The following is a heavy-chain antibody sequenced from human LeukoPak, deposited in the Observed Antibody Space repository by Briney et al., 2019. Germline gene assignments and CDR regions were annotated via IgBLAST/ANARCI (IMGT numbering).Heavy chain of an antibody. D-gene: IGHD4-11*01. Sequence: GGSLRLSCAASRFTFSSYAMSWVRQAPGKGLEWVSSISSSSSFIYYADSVKGRFTISRDNAKTSLYLQMNSLRAEDTAVYFCARMTTFDYWGQGTLVTVSS. V-gene: IGHV3-21*01. CDR1: RFTFSSYA. J-gene: IGHJ4*02. CDR3: ARMTTFDY. CDR2: ISSSSSFI.